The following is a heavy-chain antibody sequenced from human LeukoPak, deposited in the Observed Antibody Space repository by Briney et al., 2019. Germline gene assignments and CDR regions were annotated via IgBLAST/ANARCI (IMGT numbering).Heavy chain of an antibody. V-gene: IGHV1-18*04. CDR3: ARLVVEDIVVVVAFLSYPLGGMDV. CDR1: GYTFTGYY. J-gene: IGHJ6*02. D-gene: IGHD2-15*01. CDR2: ISAYNGNS. Sequence: ASVKVSCKASGYTFTGYYMRWVRQAPGQGLEWMGWISAYNGNSNYAQKLQGRVTMTTDTSTSTAYMELRSLRSDDTAVYYCARLVVEDIVVVVAFLSYPLGGMDVWGQGTTVTVSS.